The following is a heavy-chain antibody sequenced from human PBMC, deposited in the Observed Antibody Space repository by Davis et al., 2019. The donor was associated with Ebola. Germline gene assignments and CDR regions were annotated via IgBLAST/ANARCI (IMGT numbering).Heavy chain of an antibody. D-gene: IGHD1-20*01. J-gene: IGHJ4*02. CDR2: INHSGST. CDR1: GGSFSGYY. CDR3: ARVFRSYNWNDAFDY. V-gene: IGHV4-34*01. Sequence: SETLSLTCAVYGGSFSGYYWNWFRQPPGKGLEWIGEINHSGSTNYNPSLKSRVTISVDTSKNQFSLKLSSVTAADTAVYYCARVFRSYNWNDAFDYWGQGTLVTVSS.